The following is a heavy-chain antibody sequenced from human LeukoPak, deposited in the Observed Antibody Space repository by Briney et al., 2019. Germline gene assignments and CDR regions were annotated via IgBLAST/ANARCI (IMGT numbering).Heavy chain of an antibody. CDR2: IYYSGST. D-gene: IGHD2-15*01. J-gene: IGHJ5*02. CDR1: GYSISSGYY. V-gene: IGHV4-38-2*02. Sequence: SETLSLTCTVSGYSISSGYYWGWIRQPPGKGLEWIGSIYYSGSTYYNPSLKSRVTISVDTSKNQFSLKLSSVTAADTAVYYCARLIVVVVAATHRTYNWFDPWGQGTLVTVSS. CDR3: ARLIVVVVAATHRTYNWFDP.